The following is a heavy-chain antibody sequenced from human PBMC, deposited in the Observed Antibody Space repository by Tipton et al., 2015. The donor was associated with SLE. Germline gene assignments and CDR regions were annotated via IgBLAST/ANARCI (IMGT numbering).Heavy chain of an antibody. CDR2: IKQDASEK. CDR1: GITFSSYW. J-gene: IGHJ4*02. CDR3: ARDWVAGRLAATGMDY. D-gene: IGHD6-13*01. Sequence: SLRLSCAVSGITFSSYWMTWVRQAPGKGLEWVADIKQDASEKYYVDSVKGRFTISRDNTKNSLYLQMNSLKIEDTAIYYCARDWVAGRLAATGMDYWGQGTPVTVSS. V-gene: IGHV3-7*01.